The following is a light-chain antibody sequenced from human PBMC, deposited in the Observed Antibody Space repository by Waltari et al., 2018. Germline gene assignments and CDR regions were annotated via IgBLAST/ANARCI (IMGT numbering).Light chain of an antibody. Sequence: QSALTQPASVSGSPGQSITISCAGATSDVVTSSLVSWYQQHPGNPPKLMIHEGTQRPSGISNRFSGSNSDNTASLTISGLQFEDEAYYYCCSYAGSSPLFGGGTRVTVL. CDR3: CSYAGSSPL. V-gene: IGLV2-23*01. CDR2: EGT. J-gene: IGLJ3*02. CDR1: TSDVVTSSL.